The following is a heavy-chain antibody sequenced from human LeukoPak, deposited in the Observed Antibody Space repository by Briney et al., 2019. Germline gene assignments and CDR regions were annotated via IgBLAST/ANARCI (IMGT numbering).Heavy chain of an antibody. V-gene: IGHV3-74*01. CDR2: INSDGSNI. Sequence: PGGSLRLSCAASGFTFSSYWMHWVRHAPGKGLVWVSRINSDGSNIRYADSVKGRFTISRDNAKNTLYLQVNSLRAEDTAVYYCAREFLTWFDPWGQGTLVTVSS. J-gene: IGHJ5*02. CDR3: AREFLTWFDP. CDR1: GFTFSSYW. D-gene: IGHD2/OR15-2a*01.